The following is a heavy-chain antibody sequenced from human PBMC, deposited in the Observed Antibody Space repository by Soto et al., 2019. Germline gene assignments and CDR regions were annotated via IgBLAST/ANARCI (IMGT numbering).Heavy chain of an antibody. CDR3: ARSGGLDRDFNY. CDR1: GGTFSSDS. V-gene: IGHV1-69*12. CDR2: IIPMFDTP. D-gene: IGHD2-15*01. J-gene: IGHJ4*02. Sequence: QVQLVQSGAEVKKPGSSVKVSCKASGGTFSSDSFSWVRQAPGQGLEWMGGIIPMFDTPIYAQKFQDRVTITADEYTSTAYMQLSSLRSGDTAVYYCARSGGLDRDFNYVVQGSLVTVSS.